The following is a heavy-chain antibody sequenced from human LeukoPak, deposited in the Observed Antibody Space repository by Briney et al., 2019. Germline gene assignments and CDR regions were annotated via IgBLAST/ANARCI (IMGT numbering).Heavy chain of an antibody. CDR2: IYYSGTT. V-gene: IGHV4-39*07. J-gene: IGHJ4*02. CDR3: ARDNPAEAAADY. CDR1: GGSISSSGYY. Sequence: SETLSLTCTVSGGSISSSGYYWGWVRQPPGMGLEWIGNIYYSGTTYYNPSLKSRVTISVDRSKNQFFLKLSSVTAADTAVYYCARDNPAEAAADYWGQGTLVTVSS. D-gene: IGHD6-13*01.